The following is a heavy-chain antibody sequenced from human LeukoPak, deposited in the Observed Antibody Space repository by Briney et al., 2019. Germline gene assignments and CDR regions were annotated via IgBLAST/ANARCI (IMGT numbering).Heavy chain of an antibody. V-gene: IGHV3-64*01. D-gene: IGHD3-3*01. J-gene: IGHJ4*02. CDR2: ISSNGGST. CDR1: GFTFSSYA. CDR3: ARGVLRITFSYYFEY. Sequence: TGGSLRLSCAASGFTFSSYAMHWVRQAPRKGLEYVSAISSNGGSTCYANSVKGRFTISRDNSKNTLYLQMGSLRAEDMAVYYCARGVLRITFSYYFEYWGQGTLVTVSS.